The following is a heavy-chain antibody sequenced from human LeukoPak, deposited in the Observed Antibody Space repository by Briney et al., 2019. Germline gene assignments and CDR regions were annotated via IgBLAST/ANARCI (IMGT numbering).Heavy chain of an antibody. V-gene: IGHV3-21*01. CDR3: ARDRAALARMGGMDV. Sequence: GGSLRLSCAASGFTFSTYDMNWVRQAPGKGLEWVSCISRSSSHIYYADSMKGRLTISRDNAKSSLYLQMDSLRDEDTAIYYCARDRAALARMGGMDVWGQGTTVTVFS. D-gene: IGHD5-12*01. CDR1: GFTFSTYD. CDR2: ISRSSSHI. J-gene: IGHJ6*02.